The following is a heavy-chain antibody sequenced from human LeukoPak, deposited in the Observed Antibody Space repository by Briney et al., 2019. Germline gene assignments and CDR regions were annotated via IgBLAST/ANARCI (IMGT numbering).Heavy chain of an antibody. CDR3: EKVAGSYYPFDY. J-gene: IGHJ4*02. CDR2: IRGSGSDT. D-gene: IGHD1-26*01. V-gene: IGHV3-23*01. CDR1: GFTFTTYA. Sequence: PGGSLRLSCAASGFTFTTYAMTWVRQAPGKGLEWVSAIRGSGSDTYYADSVTGRFTVSRDNSKNAVYLQMNSLRAEDTAVYYCEKVAGSYYPFDYWGQGTLVTVSS.